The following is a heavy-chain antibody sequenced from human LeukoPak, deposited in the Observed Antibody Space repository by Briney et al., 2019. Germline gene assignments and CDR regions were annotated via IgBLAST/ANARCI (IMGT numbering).Heavy chain of an antibody. J-gene: IGHJ4*02. Sequence: PSETLSLTCTVSGGSISSSSYYWAWIRQPPGKGREWIGRIYYSGSTHYNPSLKSRVTISVDTSKNQFSRKLSSVTAADTAVYYCARGMDDSSGYFGYWGQGTLVTVSS. CDR3: ARGMDDSSGYFGY. CDR2: IYYSGST. CDR1: GGSISSSSYY. D-gene: IGHD3-22*01. V-gene: IGHV4-39*07.